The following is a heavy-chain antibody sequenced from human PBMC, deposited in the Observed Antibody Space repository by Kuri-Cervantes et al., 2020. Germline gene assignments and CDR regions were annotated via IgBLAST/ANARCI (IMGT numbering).Heavy chain of an antibody. J-gene: IGHJ4*02. Sequence: SETLSLTCTVSGGSISSYYWSWIRQPPGKGLEWIGYIYYSGSTNYNPSLKSRVTISVDTSKNQFSLKLSSVTAADTAVYYCAKGIDGSGSSYFDYWGQGTLVTVSS. CDR2: IYYSGST. CDR1: GGSISSYY. CDR3: AKGIDGSGSSYFDY. V-gene: IGHV4-59*01. D-gene: IGHD2-15*01.